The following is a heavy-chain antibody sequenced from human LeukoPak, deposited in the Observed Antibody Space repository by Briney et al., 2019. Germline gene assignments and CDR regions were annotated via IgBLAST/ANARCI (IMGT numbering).Heavy chain of an antibody. Sequence: GGSLRLSCVASAFAFSTYGMHWVRQAPGKGLEWVAAISYDGSIEYYADSVKGRFTISRDSSKNMLYVQMNSLRAEDTAVYYCAKDSAIVGATSFDYWGQGTLVTVSS. CDR1: AFAFSTYG. CDR2: ISYDGSIE. D-gene: IGHD1-26*01. V-gene: IGHV3-30*18. CDR3: AKDSAIVGATSFDY. J-gene: IGHJ4*02.